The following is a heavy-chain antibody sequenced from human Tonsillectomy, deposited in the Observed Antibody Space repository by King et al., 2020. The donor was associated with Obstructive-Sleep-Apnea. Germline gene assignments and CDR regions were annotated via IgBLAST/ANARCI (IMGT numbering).Heavy chain of an antibody. J-gene: IGHJ1*01. CDR3: APNEGDSSGYYPEYFQH. D-gene: IGHD3-22*01. CDR2: ISGSGGST. CDR1: GFTFSSYA. Sequence: VQLVESGGGLVQPGGSLRLSCAASGFTFSSYAMSWVRQAPGKGLEWVSAISGSGGSTYYAVSVKGRFTISRDNSKNTLYLQMNSLRAEDTAVYYCAPNEGDSSGYYPEYFQHWGQGTLVTVSS. V-gene: IGHV3-23*04.